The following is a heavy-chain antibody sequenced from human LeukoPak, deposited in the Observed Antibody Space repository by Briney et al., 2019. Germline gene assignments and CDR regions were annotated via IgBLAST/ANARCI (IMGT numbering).Heavy chain of an antibody. V-gene: IGHV3-23*01. CDR2: TSGSADST. CDR3: AKGGASVTRYVDY. Sequence: PGGSLRLSCAASGFTFSSYWMSWVRQAPGKGLEWVSATSGSADSTHYADSVRGRFTISRDNSQNTLYLQMNSLRPEDTAVYYCAKGGASVTRYVDYWGQGTLVTVSS. CDR1: GFTFSSYW. D-gene: IGHD4-17*01. J-gene: IGHJ4*02.